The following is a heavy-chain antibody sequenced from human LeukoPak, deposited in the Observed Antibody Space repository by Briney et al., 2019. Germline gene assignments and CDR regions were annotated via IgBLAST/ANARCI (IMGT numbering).Heavy chain of an antibody. CDR1: GLIFSRDG. CDR2: ISDDGNIK. D-gene: IGHD1-26*01. J-gene: IGHJ4*02. V-gene: IGHV3-30*03. CDR3: ATEVGRTAFEY. Sequence: GGSLRLSCAASGLIFSRDGMHWVRQAPGKGLEWVAVISDDGNIKYYADSVEGRFTISRDNSKNTLFLQMNSPRTDDTAVYYCATEVGRTAFEYWGQGTPVTVSS.